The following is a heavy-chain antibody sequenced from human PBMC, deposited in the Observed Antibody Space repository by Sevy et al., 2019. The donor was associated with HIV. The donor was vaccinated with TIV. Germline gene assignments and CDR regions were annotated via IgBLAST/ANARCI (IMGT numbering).Heavy chain of an antibody. CDR3: ARDRDDDFWSDYILDY. J-gene: IGHJ4*02. CDR2: ISSSRGYI. CDR1: GFIFSSHG. D-gene: IGHD3-3*01. Sequence: GGSLRLSCAASGFIFSSHGMNWVRQAPGKGLEWVSFISSSRGYIYYADSVKGRFTISRDNAKNSLYLQMNSLRAEDTALYYCARDRDDDFWSDYILDYWGQGTLVTVSS. V-gene: IGHV3-21*01.